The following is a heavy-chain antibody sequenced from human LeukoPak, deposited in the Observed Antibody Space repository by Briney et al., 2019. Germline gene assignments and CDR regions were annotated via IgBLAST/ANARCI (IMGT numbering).Heavy chain of an antibody. D-gene: IGHD3-3*01. CDR3: AKDRYDFWTGQYACYFFDY. Sequence: PGGSLRLSCAASGFTFNNFAMHWVRQAPGKGLEWVAFIRYDGSDQFYADSLKGRFTISRDNSKNTLYLQMDSLRAEDTAVYYYAKDRYDFWTGQYACYFFDYWGQGTLVTVSS. CDR1: GFTFNNFA. J-gene: IGHJ4*02. V-gene: IGHV3-30*02. CDR2: IRYDGSDQ.